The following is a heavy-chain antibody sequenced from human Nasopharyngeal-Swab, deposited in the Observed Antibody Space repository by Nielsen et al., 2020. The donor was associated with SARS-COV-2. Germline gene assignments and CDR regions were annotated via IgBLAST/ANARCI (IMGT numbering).Heavy chain of an antibody. V-gene: IGHV1-24*01. J-gene: IGHJ6*02. D-gene: IGHD2-2*01. CDR2: FDPEDGET. CDR3: ASLVVPAAKAPHYYYGMDV. Sequence: ASVKVSCKVSGYTLTELSMHWVRQAPGKGLEWMGGFDPEDGETIYAQKFQGRVTITEDTSTDTAYMELSSLRSEDTAVYYCASLVVPAAKAPHYYYGMDVWGQGTTVTVSS. CDR1: GYTLTELS.